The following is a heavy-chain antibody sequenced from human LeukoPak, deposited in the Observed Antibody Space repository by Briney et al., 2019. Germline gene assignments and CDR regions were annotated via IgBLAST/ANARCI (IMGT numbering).Heavy chain of an antibody. CDR2: IIPILGIA. D-gene: IGHD1-20*01. CDR1: GGTFSSYA. Sequence: SVKVSCKASGGTFSSYAISWVRQAPGQGLEWMGRIIPILGIANYAQKFQGRVTITADKSTSTAYMELSSLRSEDTAVYYCARVPQAHNWITNWFDPWGQGTLVTVSS. CDR3: ARVPQAHNWITNWFDP. J-gene: IGHJ5*02. V-gene: IGHV1-69*04.